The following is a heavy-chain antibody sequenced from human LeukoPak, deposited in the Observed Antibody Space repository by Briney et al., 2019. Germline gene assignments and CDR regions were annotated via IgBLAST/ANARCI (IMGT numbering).Heavy chain of an antibody. CDR3: ASELGAVAGLFDP. J-gene: IGHJ5*02. Sequence: PGGSLRLSCAASGFTFDDYGVGWVRQAPGRGLEWVSGINWYGGSTGYADSVKGRFTISRDNAKNSMYLQMNSLRAEDTALYPCASELGAVAGLFDPWGQGTLVTVSS. V-gene: IGHV3-20*01. D-gene: IGHD6-19*01. CDR2: INWYGGST. CDR1: GFTFDDYG.